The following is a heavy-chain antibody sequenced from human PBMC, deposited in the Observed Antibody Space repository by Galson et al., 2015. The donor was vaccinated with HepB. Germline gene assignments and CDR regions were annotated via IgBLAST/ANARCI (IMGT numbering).Heavy chain of an antibody. CDR2: ISHDGNNR. V-gene: IGHV3-30*04. Sequence: SLRLSCAASGFTFSNYAIHWVRQAPGQGLEWVAVISHDGNNRYYADSVKGRFSISRDSSKNTLYLQMNSLRPEDTAVYYCARGGGIYYYDSSGQFDYWGQGTLVTVSS. D-gene: IGHD3-22*01. J-gene: IGHJ4*02. CDR1: GFTFSNYA. CDR3: ARGGGIYYYDSSGQFDY.